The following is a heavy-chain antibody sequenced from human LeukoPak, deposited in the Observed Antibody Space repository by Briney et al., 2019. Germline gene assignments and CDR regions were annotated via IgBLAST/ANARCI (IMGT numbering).Heavy chain of an antibody. J-gene: IGHJ4*02. Sequence: SETLSLTCTVSGGSISTYYWSWIRQPPGKGLEWIGYIYYSGSINYNPSLKNRVTISVDTSKNQFSLKLSSVTAADTAVYYCARSRGYSYGTTFLDYWGQGTLVTVSS. D-gene: IGHD5-18*01. V-gene: IGHV4-59*08. CDR2: IYYSGSI. CDR1: GGSISTYY. CDR3: ARSRGYSYGTTFLDY.